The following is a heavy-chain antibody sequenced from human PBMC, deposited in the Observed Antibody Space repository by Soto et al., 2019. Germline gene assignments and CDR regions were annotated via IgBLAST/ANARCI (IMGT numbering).Heavy chain of an antibody. V-gene: IGHV3-11*01. CDR1: GFSFGDYW. CDR3: VKLVEHGSAWYEY. J-gene: IGHJ4*02. D-gene: IGHD6-19*01. CDR2: IDSSSATM. Sequence: QVQLVESGGGLVKAGGSLRLSCAASGFSFGDYWMSWIRQPPGKGPEWVSYIDSSSATMYYADSVKGRFAISRDNAEKSLFLQMNSLRAEDTAVYYCVKLVEHGSAWYEYWGQGTLVVVSS.